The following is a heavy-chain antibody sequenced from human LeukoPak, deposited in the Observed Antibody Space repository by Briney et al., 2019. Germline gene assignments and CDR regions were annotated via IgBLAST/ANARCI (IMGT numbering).Heavy chain of an antibody. CDR3: ARDRGYGSRDYSDY. Sequence: PGGSLRLSCAASGFTFSDYYMSWIRQAPGKGLEWVSYISSSSSYTNYADSVKGRFTISRDNAKNSLYLQMNSLRAEDTAVYYCARDRGYGSRDYSDYWGQGTLVTVSS. CDR1: GFTFSDYY. D-gene: IGHD5-12*01. V-gene: IGHV3-11*06. J-gene: IGHJ4*02. CDR2: ISSSSSYT.